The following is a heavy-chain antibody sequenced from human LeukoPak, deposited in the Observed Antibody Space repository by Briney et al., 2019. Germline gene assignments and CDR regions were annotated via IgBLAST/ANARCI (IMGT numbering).Heavy chain of an antibody. CDR3: AKSGYSNFFDY. CDR2: VSGSGGST. V-gene: IGHV3-23*01. Sequence: RPGGSLRLSCAASGFTFSSYAMNWVRQAPGKGLEWVSTVSGSGGSTYYAGSVKGRFTISRDNSKSTLYLQMNSLRAEDAAVYYCAKSGYSNFFDYWGQGTLVTVSS. CDR1: GFTFSSYA. D-gene: IGHD4-11*01. J-gene: IGHJ4*02.